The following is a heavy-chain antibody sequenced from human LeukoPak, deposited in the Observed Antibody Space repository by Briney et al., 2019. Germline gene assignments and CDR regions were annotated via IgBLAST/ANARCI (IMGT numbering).Heavy chain of an antibody. CDR3: ARGKLLWFGESEDPEYFQH. D-gene: IGHD3-10*01. J-gene: IGHJ1*01. Sequence: GGSLRLSCAASGFTFSSYSMNWVRQAPGKGLEWVPYISSSSSTIYYADSVKGRFTISRDNAKNSLYLQMNSLRAEDTAVYYCARGKLLWFGESEDPEYFQHWGQGTLVTVSS. CDR2: ISSSSSTI. V-gene: IGHV3-48*04. CDR1: GFTFSSYS.